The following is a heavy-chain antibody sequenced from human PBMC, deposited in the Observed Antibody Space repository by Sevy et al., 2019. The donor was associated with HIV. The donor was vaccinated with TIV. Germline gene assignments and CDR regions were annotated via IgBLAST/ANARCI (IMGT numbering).Heavy chain of an antibody. CDR2: ISSSGEIT. CDR3: ARDLLNYYDSTGLPDAFDI. Sequence: GGSLRLSCLASGFTLSYYEMNWVRQAPGKGLEWVSYISSSGEITYYADSVKGRFTVSRDNAKNSLYLQMNSLRAEDTAVYYCARDLLNYYDSTGLPDAFDIWGQGTMVTVSS. V-gene: IGHV3-48*03. J-gene: IGHJ3*02. CDR1: GFTLSYYE. D-gene: IGHD3-22*01.